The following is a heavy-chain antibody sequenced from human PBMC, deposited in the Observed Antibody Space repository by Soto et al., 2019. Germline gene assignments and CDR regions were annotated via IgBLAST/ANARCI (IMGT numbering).Heavy chain of an antibody. CDR3: ARIAAGGTNFDY. CDR1: GDSISSTRW. CDR2: IYHGGST. Sequence: SETLSLTCTGSGDSISSTRWWSWVRQSPGKGLEWIGDIYHGGSTNYNPSLKSRVTISVDKSKNQFSLKLNSVTAADTAVYYCARIAAGGTNFDYWGQGILVTVSS. D-gene: IGHD6-13*01. J-gene: IGHJ4*02. V-gene: IGHV4-4*02.